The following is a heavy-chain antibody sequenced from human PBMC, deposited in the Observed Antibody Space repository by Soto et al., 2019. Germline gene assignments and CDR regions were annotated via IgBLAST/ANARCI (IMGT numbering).Heavy chain of an antibody. CDR3: ARDASPWPPPGMAV. J-gene: IGHJ6*04. CDR1: GGSINSGGYY. Sequence: QVQLQESGPGLVKPSQTLSLTCTVSGGSINSGGYYWSWIRQHPGKGLEWIGYIHYSGSSYYNPSLKSRVPMSVDTSKTRSPLKLASVPPADTAIYYGARDASPWPPPGMAVWGKGTPVTVPP. D-gene: IGHD2-2*01. V-gene: IGHV4-31*03. CDR2: IHYSGSS.